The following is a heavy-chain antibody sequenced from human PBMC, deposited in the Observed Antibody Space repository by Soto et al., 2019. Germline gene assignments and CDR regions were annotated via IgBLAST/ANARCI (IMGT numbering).Heavy chain of an antibody. J-gene: IGHJ4*02. CDR1: GFTFSGYG. CDR3: AKDKADELFLGYYDY. Sequence: GGSLRLSCAASGFTFSGYGMNWVRQAPGKGLEWVSAISGSGGATYYADSVKGRFTISRDNSKNTMYLQMNSLRAEDTAIYYCAKDKADELFLGYYDYWGQGTLVPVSS. V-gene: IGHV3-23*01. CDR2: ISGSGGAT. D-gene: IGHD1-7*01.